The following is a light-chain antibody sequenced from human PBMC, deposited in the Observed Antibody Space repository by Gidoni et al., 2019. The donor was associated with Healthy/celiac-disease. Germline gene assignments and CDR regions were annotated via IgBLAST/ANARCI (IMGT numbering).Light chain of an antibody. CDR1: KLGDKY. CDR3: QAWDSSTVRV. CDR2: QDS. J-gene: IGLJ2*01. Sequence: SYELTQLPPVSVSPGQTASITCSGDKLGDKYACWYQQKSGPSPVLVIYQDSKRPSGIPERFSGSNSGNTATLTISGTQAMDEADYYCQAWDSSTVRVFGGGTKLTVL. V-gene: IGLV3-1*01.